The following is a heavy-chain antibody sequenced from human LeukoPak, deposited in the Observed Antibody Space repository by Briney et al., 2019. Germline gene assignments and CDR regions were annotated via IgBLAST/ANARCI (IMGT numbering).Heavy chain of an antibody. CDR2: ISAYKGNT. Sequence: ASVKVSCKASGYTFTSYGISWVRQAPGQGLEWMGLISAYKGNTNYAKKFQGRVTMTTDTSTSTAYMELRSLRSDDTAVYYCARVPSGRRTYYYDSSGYQFDYWGQGTLVTVSS. CDR3: ARVPSGRRTYYYDSSGYQFDY. CDR1: GYTFTSYG. D-gene: IGHD3-22*01. J-gene: IGHJ4*02. V-gene: IGHV1-18*01.